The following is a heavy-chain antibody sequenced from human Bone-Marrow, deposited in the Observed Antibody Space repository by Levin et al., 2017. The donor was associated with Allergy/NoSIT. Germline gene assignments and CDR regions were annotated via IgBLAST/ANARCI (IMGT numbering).Heavy chain of an antibody. J-gene: IGHJ6*03. Sequence: GESLKISCKASGYSFPSYWIGWVRQKPGKGLEWMGIIYPGDSDTKYSPSFQGQVTLSVDKSISTVYLHWTSLQASDTAIYFCARHGTEYDFWGGSGYTNYYHYLDAWGNGTTVTVSS. CDR2: IYPGDSDT. CDR3: ARHGTEYDFWGGSGYTNYYHYLDA. D-gene: IGHD3-3*01. V-gene: IGHV5-51*01. CDR1: GYSFPSYW.